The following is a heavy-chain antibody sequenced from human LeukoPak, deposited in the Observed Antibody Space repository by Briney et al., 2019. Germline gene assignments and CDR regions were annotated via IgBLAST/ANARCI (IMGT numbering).Heavy chain of an antibody. Sequence: ASVKVSCKASGYTFTGYYIHWVRQAPGQGLEWMGWINTKSGGTNSAQKFQGRVTMTRDTSISTAYMEMSRLRSDDTTVYYCARGVGNFPNWGQGTLSPSPQ. D-gene: IGHD1-7*01. V-gene: IGHV1-2*02. J-gene: IGHJ4*02. CDR3: ARGVGNFPN. CDR2: INTKSGGT. CDR1: GYTFTGYY.